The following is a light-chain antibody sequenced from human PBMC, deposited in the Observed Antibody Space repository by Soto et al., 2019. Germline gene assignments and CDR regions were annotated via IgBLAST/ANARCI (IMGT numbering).Light chain of an antibody. J-gene: IGKJ1*01. CDR1: QSISNSY. CDR3: QQYNSYSWT. Sequence: EIVLTQSPGTLSLSPGERATLSCRASQSISNSYLAWYQQKPGQAPRLLIYGASSRATGIPSRFSGSGSGTEFTLTISSLQPDDFATYYCQQYNSYSWTFGQGTKVDIK. CDR2: GAS. V-gene: IGKV3-20*01.